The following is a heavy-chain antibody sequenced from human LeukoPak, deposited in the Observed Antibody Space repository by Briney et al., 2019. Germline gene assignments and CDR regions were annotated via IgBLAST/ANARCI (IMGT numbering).Heavy chain of an antibody. V-gene: IGHV4-39*01. CDR3: ARHLGTDGGGFDP. CDR2: IYYSGST. D-gene: IGHD3-16*01. J-gene: IGHJ5*02. CDR1: GGSISSSSYY. Sequence: KPSETLSLTCTVSGGSISSSSYYWGWIRQPPGKGQEWIGSIYYSGSTYYNPSLKSRVTISVDTSKNQFSLKLSSVTAADTAVYYCARHLGTDGGGFDPWGQGTLVTVSS.